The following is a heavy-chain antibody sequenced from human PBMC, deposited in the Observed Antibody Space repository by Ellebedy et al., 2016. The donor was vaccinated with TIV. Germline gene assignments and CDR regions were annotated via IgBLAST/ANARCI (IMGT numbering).Heavy chain of an antibody. D-gene: IGHD2-15*01. Sequence: GGSLRLXXAASGFTFSKFWLHWVRKAPGKGLEWVANINQDASTRYYVDSVKGRFPISRDNAKNSLYLQMNTLRAEDTAVYDCAREIGGGGSAWGQGTLVTVSS. J-gene: IGHJ5*02. CDR1: GFTFSKFW. CDR3: AREIGGGGSA. V-gene: IGHV3-7*01. CDR2: INQDASTR.